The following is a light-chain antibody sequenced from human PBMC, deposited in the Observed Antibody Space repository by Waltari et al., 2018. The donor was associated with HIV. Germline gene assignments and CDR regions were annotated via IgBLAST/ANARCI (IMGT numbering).Light chain of an antibody. J-gene: IGKJ4*01. CDR2: AAA. CDR1: QDIKNF. V-gene: IGKV1-27*01. Sequence: DIQMTQSPASLSASVGDRVTITCRASQDIKNFLTWYQQRPGKVPTLLIYAAATLQSGVPARFSGSGSGTVFTLTINNLQPADVGTYYCQNYNRAPLTFGGGTKVEI. CDR3: QNYNRAPLT.